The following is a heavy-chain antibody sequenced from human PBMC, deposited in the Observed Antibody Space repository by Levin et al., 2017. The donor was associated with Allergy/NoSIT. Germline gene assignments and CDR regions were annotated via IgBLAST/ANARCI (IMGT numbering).Heavy chain of an antibody. Sequence: TGGSLRLSCAASGFTFSSYSMNWVRQAPGKGLEWVSSISSSSSYIYYADSVKGRFTISRDNAKNSLYLQMNSLRAEDTAVYYCARGGVGVVVVAAHYYYYGMDVWGQGTTVTVSS. J-gene: IGHJ6*02. CDR1: GFTFSSYS. CDR2: ISSSSSYI. V-gene: IGHV3-21*01. CDR3: ARGGVGVVVVAAHYYYYGMDV. D-gene: IGHD2-15*01.